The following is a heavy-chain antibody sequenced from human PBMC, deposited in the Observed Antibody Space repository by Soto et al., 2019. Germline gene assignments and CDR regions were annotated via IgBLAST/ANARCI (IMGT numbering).Heavy chain of an antibody. CDR1: GFTFSSYW. Sequence: GGSLRLSCAASGFTFSSYWMHWVRQAPGKGLVWVSRINSDGSSTRYADSVKGRFTISRDNAKNTLYLQMNSLRAEDTAVYYCARDSTPGWSGYLSDNLFDPWGQGTLVIVSS. V-gene: IGHV3-74*01. J-gene: IGHJ5*02. CDR3: ARDSTPGWSGYLSDNLFDP. D-gene: IGHD3-3*01. CDR2: INSDGSST.